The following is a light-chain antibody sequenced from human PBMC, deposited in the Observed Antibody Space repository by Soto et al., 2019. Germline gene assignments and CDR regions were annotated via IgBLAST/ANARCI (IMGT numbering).Light chain of an antibody. Sequence: EIVMTQSPGTLSLSPGERATLSCRASQSVSSRLAWYQQKPGQAPRLLISGASSRTTGIPDRFSGSGSGTDFTLTVSSLQPDDFATYYCQQYNSYSQTFGQGTKVDIK. CDR2: GAS. CDR3: QQYNSYSQT. V-gene: IGKV3D-15*01. CDR1: QSVSSR. J-gene: IGKJ1*01.